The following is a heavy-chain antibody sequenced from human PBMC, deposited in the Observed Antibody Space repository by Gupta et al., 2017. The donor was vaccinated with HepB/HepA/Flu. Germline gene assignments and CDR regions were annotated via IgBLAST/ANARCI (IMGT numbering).Heavy chain of an antibody. CDR3: ARAPGYYFDF. J-gene: IGHJ4*02. CDR1: GFTFSNYA. Sequence: EVEVLESGGGLGRPGGSLSLSCEAFGFTFSNYAVRWLRQAPGKGLEWVSSITDTGGGTTYADSVKGRFTISRDNSKNTLFLQMNGLRAEDTAVYFCARAPGYYFDFWGQGILVTVSS. CDR2: ITDTGGGT. D-gene: IGHD7-27*01. V-gene: IGHV3-23*01.